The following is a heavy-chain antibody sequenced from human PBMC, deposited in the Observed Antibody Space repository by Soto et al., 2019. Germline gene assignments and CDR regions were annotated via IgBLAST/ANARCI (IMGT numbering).Heavy chain of an antibody. Sequence: SETLSLTCTVSGDSISSRSHYWGWIRQPPGKGLEWIGSIFYGGDTYSNPSLKSRLYISIDTSKNHFSLNILSVTAADTAVYYCARHAYASSWFPDYWGPGTLVTVSS. CDR2: IFYGGDT. J-gene: IGHJ4*02. CDR1: GDSISSRSHY. D-gene: IGHD6-13*01. V-gene: IGHV4-39*01. CDR3: ARHAYASSWFPDY.